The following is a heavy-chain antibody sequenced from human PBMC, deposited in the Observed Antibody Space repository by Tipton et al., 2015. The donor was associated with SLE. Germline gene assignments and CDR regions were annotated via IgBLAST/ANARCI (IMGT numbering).Heavy chain of an antibody. CDR1: GFTFSSYG. V-gene: IGHV3-30*02. D-gene: IGHD4-17*01. J-gene: IGHJ4*02. CDR3: ARDNDYGDVFDY. CDR2: IRYDGSNK. Sequence: SLRLSCAASGFTFSSYGMHWVRQAPGKGLEWVAFIRYDGSNKYYADSVKGRFTISRDNAKNSLYLQMNSLRAEDTAVYYCARDNDYGDVFDYWGQGTLVTVSS.